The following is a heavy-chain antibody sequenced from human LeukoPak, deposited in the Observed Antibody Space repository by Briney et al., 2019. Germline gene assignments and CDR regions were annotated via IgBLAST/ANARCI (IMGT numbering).Heavy chain of an antibody. CDR1: GFTFSSYA. CDR3: AKEPPHSSGRYYYYYMDV. J-gene: IGHJ6*03. V-gene: IGHV3-23*01. CDR2: ISGSDGST. Sequence: GGSLRLSCAASGFTFSSYAMSWVRQAPGKGLEWVSGISGSDGSTYYADSVKSRFTISRDNYKNTLYLQMNSLRAEDTAVYYCAKEPPHSSGRYYYYYMDVWGKGTTVTVSS. D-gene: IGHD6-19*01.